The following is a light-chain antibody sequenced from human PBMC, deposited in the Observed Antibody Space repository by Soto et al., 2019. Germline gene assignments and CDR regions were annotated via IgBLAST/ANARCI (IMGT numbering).Light chain of an antibody. CDR1: QSLLHSNGYNY. CDR3: MQALQTPGP. CDR2: LGS. Sequence: DIVMTQSPLSLPVTPGEPASISCRSSQSLLHSNGYNYLDWYLQRPGQSPQLLIYLGSNRASGVPDRFSRSGSGTDFTLKFSRVEAEDVGIYYCMQALQTPGPFGQGTKVEIK. V-gene: IGKV2-28*01. J-gene: IGKJ1*01.